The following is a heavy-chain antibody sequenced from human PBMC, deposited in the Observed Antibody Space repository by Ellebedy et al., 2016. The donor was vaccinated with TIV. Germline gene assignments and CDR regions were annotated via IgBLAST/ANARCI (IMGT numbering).Heavy chain of an antibody. CDR1: GASVNSDTSY. CDR2: LYDRGST. V-gene: IGHV4-61*01. Sequence: SETLSLXXTVSGASVNSDTSYWTWIRQPPGKGLEWIGYLYDRGSTKYYPSLKSRVTMSLDTSKNQFSLRLDSVTAADTAVYYCARGRTVTVTDSKYFDYWGRGALVTVSS. CDR3: ARGRTVTVTDSKYFDY. D-gene: IGHD4-17*01. J-gene: IGHJ4*02.